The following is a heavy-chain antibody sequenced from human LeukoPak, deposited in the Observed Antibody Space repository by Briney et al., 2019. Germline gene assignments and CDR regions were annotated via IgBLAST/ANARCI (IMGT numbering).Heavy chain of an antibody. CDR2: INHSGST. CDR3: ARGVGVRLRMDV. J-gene: IGHJ6*02. D-gene: IGHD1-26*01. Sequence: SETLSLTCAVYGGSFSGYYWSWIRQPPGKGLEWIGEINHSGSTNYNPSLKSRVTTSVDTSKNQFSLKLSSVTAADTAVYYCARGVGVRLRMDVWGQGTTVTVSS. V-gene: IGHV4-34*01. CDR1: GGSFSGYY.